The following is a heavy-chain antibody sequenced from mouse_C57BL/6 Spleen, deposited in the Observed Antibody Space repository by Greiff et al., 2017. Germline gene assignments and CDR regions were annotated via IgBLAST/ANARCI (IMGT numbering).Heavy chain of an antibody. D-gene: IGHD2-5*01. CDR1: GYTFPRYW. CDR2: INPSHGGT. J-gene: IGHJ2*01. CDR3: ARGAYDSNFGDY. Sequence: QVPLQQPGTELVKPGASVKLSCKASGYTFPRYWLHLVKQRPGPGLEWIGNINPSHGGTNYNDKFKSKATLTVDKSSSPAYMQLSSLTSEDSAVYYCARGAYDSNFGDYWGQGTTLTVSS. V-gene: IGHV1-53*01.